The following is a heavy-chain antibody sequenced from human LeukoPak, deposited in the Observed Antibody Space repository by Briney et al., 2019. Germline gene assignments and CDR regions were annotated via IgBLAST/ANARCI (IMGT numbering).Heavy chain of an antibody. CDR2: ISSNGGST. Sequence: GGSLRLSCAASGFTFSSYAMHWVRQAPGKGLEYVSAISSNGGSTYYANSVKGRFTISRDNSKNTLYLQMNSLRAEDTAVYYCAKPTRGSGSFLIDYWGQGTLVTVSS. D-gene: IGHD1-26*01. V-gene: IGHV3-64*01. CDR1: GFTFSSYA. J-gene: IGHJ4*02. CDR3: AKPTRGSGSFLIDY.